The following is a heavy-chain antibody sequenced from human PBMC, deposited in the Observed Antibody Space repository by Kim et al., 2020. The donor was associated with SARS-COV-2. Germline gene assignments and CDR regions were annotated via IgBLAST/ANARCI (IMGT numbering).Heavy chain of an antibody. CDR3: AREARNSGNYDYLDY. Sequence: GGSLRLSCTASGFTLTNYAMHWARQAPGKGLEYVSAISSNGYSTYYANFVEGRFTISRDTSKNTLYLQLGSLRAEDKAMYYCAREARNSGNYDYLDYWGQGILVSVSS. J-gene: IGHJ4*02. D-gene: IGHD1-26*01. CDR2: ISSNGYST. V-gene: IGHV3-64*01. CDR1: GFTLTNYA.